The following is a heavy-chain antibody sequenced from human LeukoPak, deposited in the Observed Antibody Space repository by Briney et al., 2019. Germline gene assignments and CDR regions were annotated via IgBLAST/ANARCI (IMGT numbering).Heavy chain of an antibody. J-gene: IGHJ4*02. CDR1: GFTFSSYA. CDR3: ARGTGIVATELDY. V-gene: IGHV3-30*07. Sequence: GRSLRLSCAASGFTFSSYAMHWVRQAPGKGLEWVAVISYDGSNKYYADSVKGRFTISRDNAKNSLYLQMNSLRAEDTAVYYCARGTGIVATELDYWGQGTLVTVSS. D-gene: IGHD5-12*01. CDR2: ISYDGSNK.